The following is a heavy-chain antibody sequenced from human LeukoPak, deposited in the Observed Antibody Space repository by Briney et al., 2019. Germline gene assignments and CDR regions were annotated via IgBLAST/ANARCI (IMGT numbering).Heavy chain of an antibody. CDR1: GYTFTGYY. V-gene: IGHV1-18*04. J-gene: IGHJ6*03. CDR2: ISAYNGNT. D-gene: IGHD2-2*01. Sequence: ASVKVSCKASGYTFTGYYMHWVRQAPGQGLEWMGWISAYNGNTNYAQKLQGRVTMTTDTSTSTAYMELRSLRSDDTAVYYCARDHDIVVVPAAMKYYYYYMDVWGKGTTVTVSS. CDR3: ARDHDIVVVPAAMKYYYYYMDV.